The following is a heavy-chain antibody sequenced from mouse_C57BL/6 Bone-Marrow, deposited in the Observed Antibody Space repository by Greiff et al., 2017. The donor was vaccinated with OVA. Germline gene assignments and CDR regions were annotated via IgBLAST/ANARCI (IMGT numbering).Heavy chain of an antibody. CDR2: ISDGGSYT. D-gene: IGHD1-1*01. CDR3: ARDNYYGSSRGAMDY. CDR1: GFTFSSYA. Sequence: EVQLVESGGGLVKPGGSLKLSCAASGFTFSSYAMSWVRQTPEKRLEWVATISDGGSYTYYPDNVKGRFTISRDHAKNNLYLQMSHLKSEDTAMDYCARDNYYGSSRGAMDYWGQGTSVTVSS. J-gene: IGHJ4*01. V-gene: IGHV5-4*01.